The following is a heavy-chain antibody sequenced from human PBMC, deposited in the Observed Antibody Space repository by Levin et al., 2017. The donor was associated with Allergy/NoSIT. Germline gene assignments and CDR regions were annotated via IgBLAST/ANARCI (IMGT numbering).Heavy chain of an antibody. V-gene: IGHV1-46*01. CDR1: GYTFTSYY. CDR3: ARDGVVLVVTYYYYGMDV. CDR2: INPSGGST. J-gene: IGHJ6*02. D-gene: IGHD2-15*01. Sequence: ASVKVSCKASGYTFTSYYMHWVRQAPGQGLEWMGIINPSGGSTSYAQKFQGRVTMTRDTSTSTVYMELSSLRSEDTAVYYCARDGVVLVVTYYYYGMDVWGQGTTVTVSS.